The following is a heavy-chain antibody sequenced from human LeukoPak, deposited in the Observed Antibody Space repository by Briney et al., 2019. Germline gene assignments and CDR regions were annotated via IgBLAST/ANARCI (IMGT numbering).Heavy chain of an antibody. V-gene: IGHV3-23*01. D-gene: IGHD2-21*01. Sequence: GGSLRLSCAFSGFTFSNYAMSWVRQAPGKGLEWISGITDSGRSTYYADSVRGRFTISRDKSKNTLYLQMNSLRAEDTALYCAKDGGGNCYDPIDYWGQEILVTVSS. CDR3: AKDGGGNCYDPIDY. J-gene: IGHJ4*02. CDR1: GFTFSNYA. CDR2: ITDSGRST.